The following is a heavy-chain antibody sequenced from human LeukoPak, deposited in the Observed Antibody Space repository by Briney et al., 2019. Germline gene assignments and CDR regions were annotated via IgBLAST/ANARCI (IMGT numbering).Heavy chain of an antibody. J-gene: IGHJ5*02. CDR2: INHSGST. CDR1: GGSFSGYY. D-gene: IGHD1/OR15-1a*01. CDR3: ARGVGGWNTNWFDP. Sequence: SETLSLTCAVYGGSFSGYYWSWIRQPPGKGLEWIGEINHSGSTDYNPSLKSRVTISVDTSKNQFSLKLSSVTAADTAVYYCARGVGGWNTNWFDPWGQGTLVTVSS. V-gene: IGHV4-34*01.